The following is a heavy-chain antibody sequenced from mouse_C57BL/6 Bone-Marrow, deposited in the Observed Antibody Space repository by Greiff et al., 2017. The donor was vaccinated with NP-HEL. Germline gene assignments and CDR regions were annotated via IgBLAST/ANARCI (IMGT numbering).Heavy chain of an antibody. V-gene: IGHV1-19*01. CDR3: AIPKLGRN. CDR2: INPYNGGT. Sequence: VQLQQSGPVLVKPGASVKMSCKASGYTFTDYYMNGVKQSHGKSLEWIGVINPYNGGTSYNQKFKGKATLTVDKSSSTAYMELNSLTSEDSAVYYCAIPKLGRNWGQGTLVTVSA. J-gene: IGHJ3*01. D-gene: IGHD4-1*01. CDR1: GYTFTDYY.